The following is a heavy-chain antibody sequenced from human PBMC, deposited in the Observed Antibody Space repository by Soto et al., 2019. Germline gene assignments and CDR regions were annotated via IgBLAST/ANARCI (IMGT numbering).Heavy chain of an antibody. CDR1: GYTFTSYG. D-gene: IGHD2-15*01. V-gene: IGHV1-18*01. J-gene: IGHJ6*02. CDR2: INAYNGNT. Sequence: GASVKVSCKASGYTFTSYGISWVRQAPGQGLEWMGLINAYNGNTSYAQKFQGRVTMTRDTSTSTVYMELSSLRSEDTAVYYCATRDSGGYYGMDVWGQGTTVTVSS. CDR3: ATRDSGGYYGMDV.